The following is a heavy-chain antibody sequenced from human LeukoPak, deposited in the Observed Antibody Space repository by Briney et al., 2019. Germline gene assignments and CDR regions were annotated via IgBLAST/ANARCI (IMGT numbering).Heavy chain of an antibody. Sequence: GGSLRLSCAASGFTLSGYWMSWVRQAPGKGLEWVARLHADGIERYYVDPVKGRFTISRDNAKSSLHLQMYSLRLDDTAVYYCARGGYSFDYLGQGTLVTVSS. CDR3: ARGGYSFDY. CDR2: LHADGIER. CDR1: GFTLSGYW. V-gene: IGHV3-7*01. J-gene: IGHJ4*02. D-gene: IGHD5-12*01.